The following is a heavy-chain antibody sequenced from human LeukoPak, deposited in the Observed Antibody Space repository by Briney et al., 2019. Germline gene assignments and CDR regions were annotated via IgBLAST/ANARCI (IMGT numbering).Heavy chain of an antibody. J-gene: IGHJ4*02. D-gene: IGHD2-21*01. CDR2: IYHSGST. CDR1: GYSISSGYY. CDR3: ARDRAIVVVIARGIDY. Sequence: KPSETLSLTCTVSGYSISSGYYWGWIRQPPGKGLEWIGSIYHSGSTYYNPSLKSRVTISVDTSKNQFSLKLSSVTAADTAVYYSARDRAIVVVIARGIDYWGQGTLVTVSS. V-gene: IGHV4-38-2*02.